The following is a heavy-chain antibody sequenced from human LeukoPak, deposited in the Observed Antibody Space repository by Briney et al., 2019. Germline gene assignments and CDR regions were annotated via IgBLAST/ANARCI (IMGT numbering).Heavy chain of an antibody. CDR1: GYTFTGYY. J-gene: IGHJ4*02. V-gene: IGHV1-2*02. D-gene: IGHD4-17*01. CDR2: INPNSGGT. CDR3: ARETTATLGY. Sequence: ASVKVSCKTSGYTFTGYYIHWVRQAPGQRLEWMGWINPNSGGTNYAQRFQGRVTMTRDTSISTAYMELSRLISDDTAVYYCARETTATLGYWGQGTLVTVSS.